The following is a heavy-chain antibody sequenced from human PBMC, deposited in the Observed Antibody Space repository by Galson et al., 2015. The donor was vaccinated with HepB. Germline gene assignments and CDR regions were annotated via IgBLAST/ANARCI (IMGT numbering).Heavy chain of an antibody. D-gene: IGHD5-12*01. CDR3: TRGFRVATYWFDP. CDR2: IRSKANSYAT. Sequence: LRLSCAASGFIFSGSAMHWVRQASGKGLEWVGRIRSKANSYATAYAASVKGRFTISRDDSRNTAYLQMNSLETEDTAAYYCTRGFRVATYWFDPWGQGTLVTVSS. J-gene: IGHJ5*02. V-gene: IGHV3-73*01. CDR1: GFIFSGSA.